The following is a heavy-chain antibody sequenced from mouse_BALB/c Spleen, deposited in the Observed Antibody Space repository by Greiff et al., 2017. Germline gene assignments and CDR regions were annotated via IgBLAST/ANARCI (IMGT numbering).Heavy chain of an antibody. Sequence: EVKLMESGGGLVQPGGSRKLSCAASGFTFSSFGMHWVRQAPEKGLEWVAYISSGSSTIYYADTVKGRFTISRDNPKNTLFLQMTSLRSEDTAVCYCARDGFAYWGQGTLVTVSA. V-gene: IGHV5-17*02. CDR3: ARDGFAY. CDR1: GFTFSSFG. CDR2: ISSGSSTI. J-gene: IGHJ3*01.